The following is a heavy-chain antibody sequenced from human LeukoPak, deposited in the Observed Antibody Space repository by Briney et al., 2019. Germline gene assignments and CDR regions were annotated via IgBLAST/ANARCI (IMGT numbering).Heavy chain of an antibody. Sequence: TPSETLSLTCIVSGYSISSGYYWGWIRQPPGKGLEWIGSMYHSGSTYYNPSLKSRVTISVDTSKNQFSLKLSSVTAADTAVYYCASQRRGYSGYASDYWGQGTLVTVSS. CDR3: ASQRRGYSGYASDY. D-gene: IGHD5-12*01. CDR1: GYSISSGYY. J-gene: IGHJ4*02. CDR2: MYHSGST. V-gene: IGHV4-38-2*02.